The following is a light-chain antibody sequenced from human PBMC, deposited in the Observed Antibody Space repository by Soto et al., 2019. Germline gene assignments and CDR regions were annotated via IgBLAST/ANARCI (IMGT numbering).Light chain of an antibody. CDR1: SSDVGGYNY. CDR3: QSYDISLHNYV. Sequence: QSALTQPRSVSGSPGQSVTISCTGTSSDVGGYNYVSWYQQYSGKAPKLVIYDVSKRPSGVPDRFSGSKSDNTASLTISGLQAEDEADYYCQSYDISLHNYVFGTGTKLTVL. J-gene: IGLJ1*01. CDR2: DVS. V-gene: IGLV2-11*01.